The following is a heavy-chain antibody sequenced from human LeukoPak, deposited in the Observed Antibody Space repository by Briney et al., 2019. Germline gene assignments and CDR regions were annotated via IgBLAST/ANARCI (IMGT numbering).Heavy chain of an antibody. J-gene: IGHJ4*02. CDR3: SRELLTDHDDFSGYGY. Sequence: GGSLRLSCAASGLTFSDFYMTWIRQAPGKGLEWVSYITNGGSDIYYAESVKGRFIISRDNAKNSLYLQMNSLRAEDTAVYFCSRELLTDHDDFSGYGYWGRGALVTVSS. V-gene: IGHV3-11*01. CDR1: GLTFSDFY. D-gene: IGHD3-22*01. CDR2: ITNGGSDI.